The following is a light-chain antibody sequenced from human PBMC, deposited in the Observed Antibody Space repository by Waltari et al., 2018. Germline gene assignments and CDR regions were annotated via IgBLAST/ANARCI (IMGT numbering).Light chain of an antibody. J-gene: IGLJ3*02. CDR3: QSYDNSLTGSWV. Sequence: QSVLTQPPSVSGAPGQRVTISCTGSDSNIGAGYDIHWYQQLPRRAPKLLIYSNTNRPSGVPDRCSGSKSGASGSLAITGLQAEDEAYYYCQSYDNSLTGSWVFGGGTKLTVL. CDR1: DSNIGAGYD. V-gene: IGLV1-40*01. CDR2: SNT.